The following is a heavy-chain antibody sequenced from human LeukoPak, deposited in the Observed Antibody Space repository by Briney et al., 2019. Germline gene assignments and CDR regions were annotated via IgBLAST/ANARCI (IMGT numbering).Heavy chain of an antibody. D-gene: IGHD6-6*01. CDR3: ASAIIAARPDYFDY. V-gene: IGHV1-69*10. J-gene: IGHJ4*02. CDR1: GGTFISYT. CDR2: IIPILGIA. Sequence: SVKVSCKASGGTFISYTISWVRQAPGQGLEWMGGIIPILGIANYAQKFQGRVTITADKSTSTPYLELSSLRSEDTAVYYCASAIIAARPDYFDYWGQGTLVTVSS.